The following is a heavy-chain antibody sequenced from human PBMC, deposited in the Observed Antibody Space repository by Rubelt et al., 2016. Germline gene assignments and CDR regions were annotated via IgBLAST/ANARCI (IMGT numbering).Heavy chain of an antibody. CDR1: GGSFSGYY. Sequence: QVQLQQWGAGLLKPSETLSLTCAVYGGSFSGYYWSWIRQPPGKGLEWIGEINHSGSTNYNPSLKSRVLISVEPSKNQCPLKRSSVTAADTAVYYCARLTVTMVRGAYYYYGMDVWGQGTTVTVSS. CDR3: ARLTVTMVRGAYYYYGMDV. J-gene: IGHJ6*02. D-gene: IGHD3-10*01. V-gene: IGHV4-34*01. CDR2: INHSGST.